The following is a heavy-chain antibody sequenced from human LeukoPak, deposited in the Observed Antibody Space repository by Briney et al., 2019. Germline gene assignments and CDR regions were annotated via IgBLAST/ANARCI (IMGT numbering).Heavy chain of an antibody. J-gene: IGHJ4*02. CDR3: ARGIAVAGYGIDY. D-gene: IGHD6-19*01. V-gene: IGHV4-61*02. CDR2: IYTSGST. CDR1: GGSISSGGYY. Sequence: SQTLSLTCTVSGGSISSGGYYWSWIRQPAGKGLEWIGRIYTSGSTNYNPSLKSRVTISVDTSKNQFSLKLSSVTAADTAVYYCARGIAVAGYGIDYWGQGTLVTVSS.